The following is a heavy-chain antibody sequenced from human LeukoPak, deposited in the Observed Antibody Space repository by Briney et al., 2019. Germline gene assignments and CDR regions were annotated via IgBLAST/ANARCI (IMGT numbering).Heavy chain of an antibody. CDR3: ARQPPQYYGMDV. V-gene: IGHV4-4*07. D-gene: IGHD1-14*01. CDR2: IYTSGST. J-gene: IGHJ6*02. Sequence: SETLSLTCTVSGGHFSNYYWSWIRQPAGKGLEWIGRIYTSGSTNYNPSVKSRVTMSVDTSNNQFFLKLTSVTAADTAVYYCARQPPQYYGMDVWGQGTTVTVSS. CDR1: GGHFSNYY.